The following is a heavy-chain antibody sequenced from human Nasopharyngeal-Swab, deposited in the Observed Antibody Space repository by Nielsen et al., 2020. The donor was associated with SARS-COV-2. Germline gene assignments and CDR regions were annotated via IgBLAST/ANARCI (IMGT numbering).Heavy chain of an antibody. D-gene: IGHD3-10*01. CDR2: IWYDGSNK. J-gene: IGHJ4*02. Sequence: WIRQPPGKGLEWVAVIWYDGSNKYYADSVKGRFTISRDNSKNTLYLQMNSLRAEDTAVYYCARDSGAYGSGEIDYWGQGTLVTVS. V-gene: IGHV3-33*01. CDR3: ARDSGAYGSGEIDY.